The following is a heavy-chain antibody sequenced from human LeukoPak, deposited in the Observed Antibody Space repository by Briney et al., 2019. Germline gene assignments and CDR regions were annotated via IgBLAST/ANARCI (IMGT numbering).Heavy chain of an antibody. D-gene: IGHD3-16*02. J-gene: IGHJ4*02. Sequence: PGGSLRLSCAASGFTLTNNAMSWVRQAPGKGLEWVSVISGNDGSTYYAHSVKGRFTISRDNSRNTLYLQMNSLRAEDTAIYNCAKTAGGSIYGYIEYWGQGILVTVSS. V-gene: IGHV3-23*01. CDR1: GFTLTNNA. CDR3: AKTAGGSIYGYIEY. CDR2: ISGNDGST.